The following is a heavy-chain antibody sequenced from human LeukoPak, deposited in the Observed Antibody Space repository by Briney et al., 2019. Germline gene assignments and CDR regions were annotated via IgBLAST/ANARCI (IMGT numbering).Heavy chain of an antibody. CDR1: GFTFSSYS. J-gene: IGHJ4*02. D-gene: IGHD2-8*01. CDR2: ISSSSSYI. CDR3: ARDSGVYFDY. Sequence: GGSLRPSCAASGFTFSSYSVNWVRQAPGKRLEWVSSISSSSSYIYYADSVKGRFTISGDNAKNSLYLQMNSLRAEDTAVYYCARDSGVYFDYWGQGTLVTVSS. V-gene: IGHV3-21*01.